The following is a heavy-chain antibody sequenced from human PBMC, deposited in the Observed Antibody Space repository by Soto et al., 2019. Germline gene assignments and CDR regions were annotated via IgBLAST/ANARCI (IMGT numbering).Heavy chain of an antibody. CDR2: ISANLGIT. CDR3: ARDRDGELLWVGEGFDP. Sequence: SVKVSCKASGYTFTSYGISWVRQAPGQGLEWMGRISANLGITNYAQKFQGRVTMTADKSTSTAYMELSSLRSEDTAVYYCARDRDGELLWVGEGFDPWGQGTLVTVSS. CDR1: GYTFTSYG. V-gene: IGHV1-69*04. J-gene: IGHJ5*02. D-gene: IGHD3-10*01.